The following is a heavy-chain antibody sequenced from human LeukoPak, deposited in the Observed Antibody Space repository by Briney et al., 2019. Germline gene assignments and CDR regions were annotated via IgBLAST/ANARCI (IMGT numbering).Heavy chain of an antibody. CDR2: INAGNGNT. J-gene: IGHJ5*02. D-gene: IGHD3-22*01. Sequence: ASVKVSCKASGYTFTSYAMHWVRQAPGQRLEWMGWINAGNGNTKYSQKFQGRVTITRDTSASTAYMELSSLRSEDTAVYYCARQQEFAAYYYDSSGSSGWFDPWGQGTLVTVSS. V-gene: IGHV1-3*01. CDR1: GYTFTSYA. CDR3: ARQQEFAAYYYDSSGSSGWFDP.